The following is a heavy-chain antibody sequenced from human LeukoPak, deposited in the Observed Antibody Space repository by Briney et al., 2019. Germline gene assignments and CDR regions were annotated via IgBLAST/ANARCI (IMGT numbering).Heavy chain of an antibody. D-gene: IGHD2-2*01. J-gene: IGHJ4*02. CDR3: ALQAGYCSSTSCPGDY. Sequence: GASVKVSCKASGYTFTSYGISWVRQAPGQGLEWMGGIIPIFGTANYAQKFQGRVTITADESTSTAYMELSSLRSEDTAVYYCALQAGYCSSTSCPGDYWGQGTLVTVSS. CDR2: IIPIFGTA. V-gene: IGHV1-69*13. CDR1: GYTFTSYG.